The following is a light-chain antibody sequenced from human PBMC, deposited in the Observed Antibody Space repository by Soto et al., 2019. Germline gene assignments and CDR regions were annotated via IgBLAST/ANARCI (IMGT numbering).Light chain of an antibody. CDR3: SSYAGSNEVV. V-gene: IGLV2-8*01. CDR1: SSDVGGYNY. CDR2: EVS. J-gene: IGLJ2*01. Sequence: QSALTQPPSASGSPGQSVTISCTGTSSDVGGYNYVSWYQQHPGKAPKLMIYEVSKRPSGVPDRFSGSKSGNAACLTVSGLQAEQEADYYCSSYAGSNEVVFGGGTKLTVL.